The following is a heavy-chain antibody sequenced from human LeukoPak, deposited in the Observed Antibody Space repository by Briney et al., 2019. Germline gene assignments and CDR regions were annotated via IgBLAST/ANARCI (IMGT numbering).Heavy chain of an antibody. CDR1: GFTFSSYN. J-gene: IGHJ6*02. D-gene: IGHD3-22*01. V-gene: IGHV3-21*04. CDR3: ARDFQYYYDSSGYAYYYGMDV. CDR2: ISSSSSYI. Sequence: GGSLRLSCAASGFTFSSYNMNWVRQAPGKGLEWVSSISSSSSYIYFADSVKGRFTISRDNAKNSLYLQMNSLRAEDTAVYYCARDFQYYYDSSGYAYYYGMDVWGQGTTVTVSS.